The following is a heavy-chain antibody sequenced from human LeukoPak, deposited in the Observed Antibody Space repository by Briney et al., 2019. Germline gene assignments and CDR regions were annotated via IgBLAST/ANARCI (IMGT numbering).Heavy chain of an antibody. J-gene: IGHJ5*02. CDR3: AREDCSSTSCYLKQGAFDP. V-gene: IGHV3-30-3*01. CDR1: GFTFSSYA. D-gene: IGHD2-2*01. Sequence: GGSLRLSCAASGFTFSSYAMHWVRQAPGKGLEWVAVISYDGSNKHYADSVKGRFTISRDNSKNTLYLQMNSLRAEDTAVYYCAREDCSSTSCYLKQGAFDPWGQGTLVTVSS. CDR2: ISYDGSNK.